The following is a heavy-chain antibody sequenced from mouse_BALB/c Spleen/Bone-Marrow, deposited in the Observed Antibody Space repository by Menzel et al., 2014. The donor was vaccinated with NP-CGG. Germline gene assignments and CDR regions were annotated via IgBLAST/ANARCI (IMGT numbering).Heavy chain of an antibody. CDR3: TKDHYYYGSSYWYFDV. CDR2: INPSNGGT. J-gene: IGHJ1*01. CDR1: GYTFTSYY. V-gene: IGHV1S81*02. Sequence: QVQLQQSGAELVKPGASVKLSCKASGYTFTSYYMYWVKQRPGQGLEWIGGINPSNGGTNFNEKFKSKATLTVDKSSSTAYMQLSSLTSEDSAVYYGTKDHYYYGSSYWYFDVWGAGTTVTVSS. D-gene: IGHD1-1*01.